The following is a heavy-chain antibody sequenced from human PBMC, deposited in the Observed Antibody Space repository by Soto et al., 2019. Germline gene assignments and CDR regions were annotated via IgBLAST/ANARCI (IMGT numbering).Heavy chain of an antibody. CDR3: ARGDGDYYDGNGYLGRH. CDR1: GFTFSSYW. J-gene: IGHJ4*02. V-gene: IGHV3-74*01. D-gene: IGHD3-22*01. Sequence: EVQLVESGGGLVQPGGSLRLSCAASGFTFSSYWMHWVRQAPGKGLVWVSRIKTDGSGTFYAGSVEGRFTISRDNAQNTLYLQMNGLRAEDTAVYYCARGDGDYYDGNGYLGRHWGKGTLVTVSS. CDR2: IKTDGSGT.